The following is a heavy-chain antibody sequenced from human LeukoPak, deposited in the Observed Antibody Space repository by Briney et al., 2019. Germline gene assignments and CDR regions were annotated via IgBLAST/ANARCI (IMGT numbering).Heavy chain of an antibody. CDR3: ARDNAPYYDILTGYPDGDY. CDR2: IYYSGST. V-gene: IGHV4-59*12. J-gene: IGHJ4*02. D-gene: IGHD3-9*01. Sequence: SETLSLTCSVSGGSIRNYYWSWIRQPPGKGLEWIGSIYYSGSTYYNPSLKSRVTISVDTSKNQFSLKLSSVTAADTAVYYCARDNAPYYDILTGYPDGDYWGQGTLVTVSS. CDR1: GGSIRNYY.